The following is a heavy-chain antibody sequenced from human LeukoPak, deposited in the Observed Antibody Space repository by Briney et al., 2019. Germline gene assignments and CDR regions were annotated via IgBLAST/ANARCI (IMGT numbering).Heavy chain of an antibody. J-gene: IGHJ4*02. D-gene: IGHD6-13*01. CDR1: GFTFSSYG. CDR3: AKGRSSSSYYFDY. CDR2: ISYDGSSK. Sequence: TGGSLRLSCAASGFTFSSYGMHWVRQAPGKGLEWVAVISYDGSSKYYADSVKGRFTISRDNSKNTLYLQMNSLRAEDTAVYYCAKGRSSSSYYFDYWGQGTLVTVSS. V-gene: IGHV3-30*18.